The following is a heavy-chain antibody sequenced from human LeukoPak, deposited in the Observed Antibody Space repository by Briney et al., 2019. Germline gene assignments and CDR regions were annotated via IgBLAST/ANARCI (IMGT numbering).Heavy chain of an antibody. CDR2: ISAYSGNT. D-gene: IGHD1-14*01. CDR1: GYTFTSYG. J-gene: IGHJ4*02. Sequence: ASVKVSCKASGYTFTSYGISWVRQAPGQGLEWMGWISAYSGNTNYAQKLQGRVTMTTDTSTSTAYMELRSLRSDDTATYYCARESHITREDYWGQGTLVTVSS. V-gene: IGHV1-18*01. CDR3: ARESHITREDY.